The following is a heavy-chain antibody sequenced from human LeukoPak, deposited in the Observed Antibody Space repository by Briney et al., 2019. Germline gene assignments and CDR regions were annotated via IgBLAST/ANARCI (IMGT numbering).Heavy chain of an antibody. CDR2: ISSSGSTI. Sequence: PGGSLRLSCAASGFTFSDYYMSWIRQAPGKGLEWVSYISSSGSTIYYADSVKGRFTISRDNAKNSLYLQMNSLRAEDTAVYYCARDKLAYYYGSGSHDFDYWGQGTLVTVSS. J-gene: IGHJ4*02. D-gene: IGHD3-10*01. CDR1: GFTFSDYY. V-gene: IGHV3-11*01. CDR3: ARDKLAYYYGSGSHDFDY.